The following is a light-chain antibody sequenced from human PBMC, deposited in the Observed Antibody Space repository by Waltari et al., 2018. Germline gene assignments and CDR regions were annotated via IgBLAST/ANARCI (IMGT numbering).Light chain of an antibody. CDR3: QQYGSSPWT. J-gene: IGKJ1*01. V-gene: IGKV3-20*01. CDR1: QSVSSSY. Sequence: EIVLTQSPGTLSLSPGERATLSCTASQSVSSSYLAWYQQKPGQAPRVLLHGASNRATGIPDRFSGSGSGTDFTLTISRLEPEDFAVYYCQQYGSSPWTFGQGTKVEIK. CDR2: GAS.